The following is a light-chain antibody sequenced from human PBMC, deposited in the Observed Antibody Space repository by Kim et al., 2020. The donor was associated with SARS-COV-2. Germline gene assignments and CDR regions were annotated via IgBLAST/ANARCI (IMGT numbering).Light chain of an antibody. J-gene: IGKJ1*01. Sequence: AAVGDRVPTPFRASQGIRNDLGWYQQTPGKAPNLLIYAASNLQSGVPSRFSGSGSGTDFTLTLSSLQPEDFATYYCLQDYTYPRTFGQGTKVEIK. CDR3: LQDYTYPRT. CDR2: AAS. V-gene: IGKV1-6*01. CDR1: QGIRND.